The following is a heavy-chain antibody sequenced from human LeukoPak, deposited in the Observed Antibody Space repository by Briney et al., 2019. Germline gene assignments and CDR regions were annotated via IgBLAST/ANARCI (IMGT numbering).Heavy chain of an antibody. V-gene: IGHV3-21*01. CDR1: GFTFSSYS. J-gene: IGHJ3*02. CDR2: ISSSSSYI. D-gene: IGHD2-2*01. Sequence: PGGSLRLSCAASGFTFSSYSMNWVRQAPGKGLEWVSSISSSSSYIYYADSVKGRFTISRDSAKNSLYLQMNSLRAEDTAVYYCARGQLASHLIVVVPAAISHAFDIWGQGTMVTVSS. CDR3: ARGQLASHLIVVVPAAISHAFDI.